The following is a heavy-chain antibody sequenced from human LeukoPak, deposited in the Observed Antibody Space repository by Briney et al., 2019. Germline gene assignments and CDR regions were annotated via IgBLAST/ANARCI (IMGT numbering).Heavy chain of an antibody. CDR1: GFTFSSYA. CDR2: ISYDGSNK. Sequence: GGSLRLSCAASGFTFSSYAMHWVRQAPGKGLEWVAVISYDGSNKYYADSVKGRFTISRDNSKNTLYLQMNSLRAEDTAVYYCAREGSILVSEYFDYWGQGTLVTVSS. D-gene: IGHD3-3*02. CDR3: AREGSILVSEYFDY. J-gene: IGHJ4*02. V-gene: IGHV3-30-3*01.